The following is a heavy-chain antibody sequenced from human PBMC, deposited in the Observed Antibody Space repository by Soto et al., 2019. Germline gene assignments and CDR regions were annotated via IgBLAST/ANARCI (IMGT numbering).Heavy chain of an antibody. CDR1: GYSISSSNW. CDR2: IYYSGST. Sequence: QVQLQESGPGLVKPSDTLSLTCAVSGYSISSSNWWGWIRQPPGKGLEWIGYIYYSGSTYYNPSLKSRVTMPVDTSKNQFSLKLSSVTAVDTAVYYCARILRDYGDYDWYFDLWGRGTLVTVSS. V-gene: IGHV4-28*01. J-gene: IGHJ2*01. D-gene: IGHD4-17*01. CDR3: ARILRDYGDYDWYFDL.